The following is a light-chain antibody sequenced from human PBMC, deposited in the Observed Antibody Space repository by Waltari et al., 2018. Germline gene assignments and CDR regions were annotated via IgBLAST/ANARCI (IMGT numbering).Light chain of an antibody. V-gene: IGLV3-10*01. CDR1: ALSRKY. J-gene: IGLJ2*01. CDR2: EDS. CDR3: YSSDNSGFYKL. Sequence: SHELTQPPSVSVSPGQTARITCSGDALSRKYAYWYQQKSGQAPVLVIYEDSKRPSGIPGRFSGSGSGTMATLTISGAQVDDEADYYCYSSDNSGFYKLFGGVTKLTVL.